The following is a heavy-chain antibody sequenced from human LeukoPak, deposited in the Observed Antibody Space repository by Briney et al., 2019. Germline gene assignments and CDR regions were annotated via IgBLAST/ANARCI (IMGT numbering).Heavy chain of an antibody. D-gene: IGHD6-19*01. J-gene: IGHJ4*02. CDR1: GGSISSYY. V-gene: IGHV4-39*01. CDR2: IYYSGST. Sequence: SETLSLTCTVSGGSISSYYWGWIRQPPGKGLEWIGSIYYSGSTYYNPSLKSRVTISVDTSKNQFSLKLSSVTAADTAVYYCASPSAVAGTHWGQGTLVTVSS. CDR3: ASPSAVAGTH.